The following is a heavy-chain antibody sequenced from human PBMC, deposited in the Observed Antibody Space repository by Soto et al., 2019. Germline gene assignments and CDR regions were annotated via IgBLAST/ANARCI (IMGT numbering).Heavy chain of an antibody. CDR3: AKDQASGQGSFDS. V-gene: IGHV3-30*18. CDR2: ISYDGSNQ. Sequence: GESLRLSCAASGFTFNIYGMHWVRQAPDKGLEWVALISYDGSNQYYADSVKGRLTISRDNSKNTLFLQMNSLRADDTAVYYCAKDQASGQGSFDSWGQGTLVTVSS. CDR1: GFTFNIYG. J-gene: IGHJ4*02.